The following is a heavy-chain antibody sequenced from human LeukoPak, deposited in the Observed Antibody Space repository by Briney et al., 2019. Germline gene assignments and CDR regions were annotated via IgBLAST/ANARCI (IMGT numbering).Heavy chain of an antibody. J-gene: IGHJ4*02. CDR1: GYTFTSYA. CDR3: AREAGYSSTFDY. D-gene: IGHD6-19*01. Sequence: ASVKVSCKASGYTFTSYAMHWVRQAPGQRLEWMGWINAGNGNTKYSQKFQGRVTITRDTSASTAYMELSSLRSEDTAMYYCAREAGYSSTFDYWGQGTLVTVSS. V-gene: IGHV1-3*01. CDR2: INAGNGNT.